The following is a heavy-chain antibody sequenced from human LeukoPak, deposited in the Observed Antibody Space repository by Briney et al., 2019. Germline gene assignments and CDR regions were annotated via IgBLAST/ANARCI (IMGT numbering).Heavy chain of an antibody. CDR2: IRSKAYGETT. CDR3: TRDAVACLL. CDR1: GFTFGDYT. V-gene: IGHV3-49*04. Sequence: GRSLRLSCTATGFTFGDYTMNWVRQAPGKGLEWVAFIRSKAYGETTEYAASVKGRFTISRDDSKGIAYLQMNSLKTEDTAVYYSTRDAVACLLWGEGALVTVSS. D-gene: IGHD5/OR15-5a*01. J-gene: IGHJ4*02.